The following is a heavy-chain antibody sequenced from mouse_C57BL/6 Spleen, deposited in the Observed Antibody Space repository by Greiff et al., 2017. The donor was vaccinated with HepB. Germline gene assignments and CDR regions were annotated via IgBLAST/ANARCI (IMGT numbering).Heavy chain of an antibody. J-gene: IGHJ2*01. CDR3: ARRIYDGYYDY. CDR2: INPNNGGT. D-gene: IGHD2-3*01. CDR1: GYTFTDYN. V-gene: IGHV1-18*01. Sequence: LMEPGASVKIPCKASGYTFTDYNMDWVKQSHGKSLEWIGDINPNNGGTIYNQKFKGKATLTVDKSSSTAYMELRSLTSEDTAVYYCARRIYDGYYDYWGQGTTLTVSS.